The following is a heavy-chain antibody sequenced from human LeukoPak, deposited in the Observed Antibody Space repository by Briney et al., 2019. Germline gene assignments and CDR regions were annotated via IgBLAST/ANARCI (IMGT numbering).Heavy chain of an antibody. V-gene: IGHV1-46*01. CDR1: GYTFTSYF. D-gene: IGHD4-17*01. CDR3: ARGDYGDYQFDY. Sequence: ASVKVSCKASGYTFTSYFMHWVRQAPGQGLEWMGIINPSGGSTSYAQKFQGRVTMTRDTSTSTVYMELSSLRSEDTAVYYCARGDYGDYQFDYWGQGTLVTASS. J-gene: IGHJ4*02. CDR2: INPSGGST.